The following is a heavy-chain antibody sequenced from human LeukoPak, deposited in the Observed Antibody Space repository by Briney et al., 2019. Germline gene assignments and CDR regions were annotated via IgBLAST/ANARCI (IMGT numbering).Heavy chain of an antibody. CDR3: ARGSTARYYYDSSGYYRGAVDY. CDR2: ISAYNGNT. J-gene: IGHJ4*02. V-gene: IGHV1-18*01. D-gene: IGHD3-22*01. CDR1: GYTFTTYG. Sequence: ASVKVSCKASGYTFTTYGISWVRQAPGQGLEWMGWISAYNGNTNYAQKFQGRVTMATDTSTSTAYMELRSLRSDDTAVYYCARGSTARYYYDSSGYYRGAVDYWGQGTLVTISS.